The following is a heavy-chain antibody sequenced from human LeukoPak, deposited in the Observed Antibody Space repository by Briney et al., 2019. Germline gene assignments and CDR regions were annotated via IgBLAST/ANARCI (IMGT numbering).Heavy chain of an antibody. CDR2: INPNHGDT. D-gene: IGHD2/OR15-2a*01. V-gene: IGHV1-2*02. Sequence: ASVKVSCKASGYTFTGYYMHWVRQAPGQGLEWMGWINPNHGDTNYAQKFQGRVTMTRDTSISTAYMELSSLRSDDTAVYYCARLSGVSAYWGQGTLVTVSS. J-gene: IGHJ4*02. CDR3: ARLSGVSAY. CDR1: GYTFTGYY.